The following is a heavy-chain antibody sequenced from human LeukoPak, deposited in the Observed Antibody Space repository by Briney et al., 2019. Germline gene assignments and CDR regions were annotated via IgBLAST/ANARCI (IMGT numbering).Heavy chain of an antibody. CDR3: ARGLGSTGSEGDNWFGP. Sequence: ASVKVSCKTSGYTFSRYDIHWVRQATGQGLEWMGWMNPNSGNTGYAQKFQGRVTLTRNASINTAYMDLSSLTSEDPAVYYCARGLGSTGSEGDNWFGPWGQGTLVTVSS. J-gene: IGHJ5*02. D-gene: IGHD6-25*01. CDR1: GYTFSRYD. V-gene: IGHV1-8*03. CDR2: MNPNSGNT.